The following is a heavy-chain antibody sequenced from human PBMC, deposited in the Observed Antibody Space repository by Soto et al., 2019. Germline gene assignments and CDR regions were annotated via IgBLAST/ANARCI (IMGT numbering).Heavy chain of an antibody. CDR3: ASRDPGTSVDY. J-gene: IGHJ4*02. Sequence: QVQLQESGPGLVKPSGTLSLTCAVSGGSFTSNNWWTWVRQPPGQGLEWIGEIYRTGSTNYNPSLKSRVTLSLDKSENRFSLEAPSLPAADTAVYYGASRDPGTSVDYWGQGTLVTVSS. CDR2: IYRTGST. CDR1: GGSFTSNNW. D-gene: IGHD1-7*01. V-gene: IGHV4-4*02.